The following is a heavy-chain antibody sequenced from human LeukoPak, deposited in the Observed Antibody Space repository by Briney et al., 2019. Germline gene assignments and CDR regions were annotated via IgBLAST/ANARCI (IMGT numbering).Heavy chain of an antibody. D-gene: IGHD3-3*01. Sequence: SETLSLTCTVSGGSISSYYWSWIRQPAGKGLEWIGRIYTSGSTNYNPSLKSRVTMSVDTSKNQFSLKLSSVTAADTAVYYCASGGATYYDFWSGYYWFDPWGQGTLVTVSS. CDR1: GGSISSYY. CDR3: ASGGATYYDFWSGYYWFDP. J-gene: IGHJ5*02. CDR2: IYTSGST. V-gene: IGHV4-4*07.